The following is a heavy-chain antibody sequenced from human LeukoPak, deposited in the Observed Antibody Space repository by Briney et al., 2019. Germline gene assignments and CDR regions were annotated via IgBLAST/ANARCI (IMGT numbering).Heavy chain of an antibody. J-gene: IGHJ3*01. CDR1: GYTFTSYA. CDR2: FTAATT. CDR3: CRPMTALPVKGAFDL. D-gene: IGHD3-22*01. V-gene: IGHV1-18*04. Sequence: ASVQVSCKASGYTFTSYAINWVRQAPGQGLEWMGRFTAATTTYAIHLQHRVTLTTDTSTNTAYLELTSLRSDDAAVYYCCRPMTALPVKGAFDLWGQGTMVTVAS.